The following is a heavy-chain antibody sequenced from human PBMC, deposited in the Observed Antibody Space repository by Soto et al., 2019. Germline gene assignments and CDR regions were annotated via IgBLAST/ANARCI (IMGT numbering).Heavy chain of an antibody. Sequence: GESLKISCKGSGYSFTKFWIGWVRQMPGKGLEWMGIIYPGNSDTRYSPSFQGHVTISADKSITTAYLQWSSLKASDTAMYYCATIEYCGSTSCMGFDYWGQGTLVTVSS. J-gene: IGHJ4*02. CDR3: ATIEYCGSTSCMGFDY. V-gene: IGHV5-51*01. CDR1: GYSFTKFW. CDR2: IYPGNSDT. D-gene: IGHD2-2*01.